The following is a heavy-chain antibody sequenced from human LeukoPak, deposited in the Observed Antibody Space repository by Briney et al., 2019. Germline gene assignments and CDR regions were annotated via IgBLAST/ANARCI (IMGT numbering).Heavy chain of an antibody. CDR1: GGSISSGDYY. J-gene: IGHJ5*02. D-gene: IGHD3-10*01. CDR3: ARVNPYYGSGSYLNWFDP. V-gene: IGHV4-30-4*08. Sequence: PSQTLSLTCTVSGGSISSGDYYWSWIRQPPGKGLEWIGYIYYSGSTYYNPSLKSRVTISVDTSKNQLSLKLSSVTAADTAVYYCARVNPYYGSGSYLNWFDPWGQGTLVTVSS. CDR2: IYYSGST.